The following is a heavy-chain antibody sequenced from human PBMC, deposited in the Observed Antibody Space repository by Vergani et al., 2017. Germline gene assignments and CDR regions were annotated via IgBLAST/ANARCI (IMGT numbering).Heavy chain of an antibody. J-gene: IGHJ6*02. V-gene: IGHV3-9*01. CDR2: ISWNSGRI. CDR3: AKEGYNYGYDLAYGMDV. Sequence: EVQLVESGGGLVQPGRSLRLSCAASGFTFHDYAMYWVRQAPGKGLEWVSGISWNSGRIDYADSVKGRFTISRDNAKNSLFLQMNSLRAEDTALYYCAKEGYNYGYDLAYGMDVWGQGTTVTVSS. CDR1: GFTFHDYA. D-gene: IGHD5-18*01.